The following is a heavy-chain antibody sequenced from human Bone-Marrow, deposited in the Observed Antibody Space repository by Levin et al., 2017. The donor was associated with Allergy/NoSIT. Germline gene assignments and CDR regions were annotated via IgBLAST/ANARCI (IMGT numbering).Heavy chain of an antibody. V-gene: IGHV3-7*01. CDR1: GFSFSSYW. J-gene: IGHJ6*04. Sequence: GESLKISCAASGFSFSSYWMSWVRQAPGKGLEWVATIKKDGSEKFYVDSVKGRFSISRDIGKTSLYLQLNSLRAEDPAVFYCGSFGLASYYYSSGMDVWGKGTTVIVSS. CDR2: IKKDGSEK. D-gene: IGHD3-3*01. CDR3: GSFGLASYYYSSGMDV.